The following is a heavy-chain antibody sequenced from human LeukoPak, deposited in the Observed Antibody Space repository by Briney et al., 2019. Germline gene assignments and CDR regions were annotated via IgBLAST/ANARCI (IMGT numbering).Heavy chain of an antibody. Sequence: NPSETLSLTCTVSGGSISSYYWSWIRQPPGKGLEWIGYIYYSGSTNYNPSLKSRVTISVDTSKNQFSLKLSSVTAADTAVYYCARLGGYFDYWGQGTLVTISS. CDR1: GGSISSYY. CDR3: ARLGGYFDY. CDR2: IYYSGST. J-gene: IGHJ4*02. V-gene: IGHV4-59*08. D-gene: IGHD3-10*01.